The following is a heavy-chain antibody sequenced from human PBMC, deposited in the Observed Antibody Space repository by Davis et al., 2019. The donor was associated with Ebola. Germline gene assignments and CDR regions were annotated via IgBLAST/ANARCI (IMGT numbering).Heavy chain of an antibody. CDR2: ISSSSTTI. CDR3: AGEVLASFDY. Sequence: GGSLRLSCAASGFTFGVYSMNWVRQAPGKGLGWVSYISSSSTTIYFADSVKGRFTISRDNAKNSLYLQMNSLRDEDTAVYYCAGEVLASFDYWGQGTLVTVSS. J-gene: IGHJ4*02. D-gene: IGHD4/OR15-4a*01. V-gene: IGHV3-48*02. CDR1: GFTFGVYS.